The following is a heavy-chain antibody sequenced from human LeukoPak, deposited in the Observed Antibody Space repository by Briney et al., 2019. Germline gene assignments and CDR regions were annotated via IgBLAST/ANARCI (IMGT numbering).Heavy chain of an antibody. J-gene: IGHJ4*02. V-gene: IGHV4-4*07. CDR1: GGSISSDY. CDR3: ARKFDC. Sequence: SETLSLTCIVSGGSISSDYWTWIRQPAGKGLEWIGLIYTSGTTNYNPSLKSRVTMSVDTSTNQFSLKLTSVTAADTAVYYCARKFDCWGQGRLVTVSS. CDR2: IYTSGTT.